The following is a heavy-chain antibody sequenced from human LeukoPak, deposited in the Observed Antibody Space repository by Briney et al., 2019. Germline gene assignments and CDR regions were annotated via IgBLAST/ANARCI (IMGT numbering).Heavy chain of an antibody. V-gene: IGHV1-8*03. D-gene: IGHD6-25*01. CDR2: MNPNNDDS. CDR3: ARTTSFTASGYDY. CDR1: GYTFTNYH. Sequence: GASVKVSCKASGYTFTNYHINWVRQATGQGLEWMGWMNPNNDDSGYAQKFQGRVTITRDTSKSTSYMELRSLRSEDTAVYFCARTTSFTASGYDYWGQGTLVTVSS. J-gene: IGHJ4*02.